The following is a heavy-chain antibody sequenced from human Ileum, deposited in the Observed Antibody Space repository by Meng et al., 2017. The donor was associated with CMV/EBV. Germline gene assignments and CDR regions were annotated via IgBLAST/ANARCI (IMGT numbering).Heavy chain of an antibody. CDR3: ARGKAVGTGH. Sequence: QVLLQESGPRLGKPFHTRSLSCTVSGGSIISGSHYWSWIRQSAGKGLEWIGRIHTSGSTNYNPSLESRVTISIDTSRNQFSLKLTSVTAADTAVYFCARGKAVGTGHWGQGTLVTVSS. CDR2: IHTSGST. V-gene: IGHV4-61*02. D-gene: IGHD6-13*01. J-gene: IGHJ4*02. CDR1: GGSIISGSHY.